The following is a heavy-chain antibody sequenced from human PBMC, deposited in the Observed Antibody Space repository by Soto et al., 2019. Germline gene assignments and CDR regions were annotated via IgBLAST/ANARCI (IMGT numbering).Heavy chain of an antibody. J-gene: IGHJ4*02. V-gene: IGHV3-23*01. CDR2: ISGSGGST. D-gene: IGHD1-26*01. CDR1: GFTFSSYA. CDR3: AKDPGSWELQYFDY. Sequence: AGGALRLCCAASGFTFSSYAMSWVRQAPGKGLEWVSAISGSGGSTYYADSVKGRFTISRDNSKNTLYLQMNSLRAEDTAVYYCAKDPGSWELQYFDYWGQGTLVTVSS.